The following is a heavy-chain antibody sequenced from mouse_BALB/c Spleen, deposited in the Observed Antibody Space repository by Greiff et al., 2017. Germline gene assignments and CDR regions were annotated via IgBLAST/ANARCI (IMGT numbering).Heavy chain of an antibody. Sequence: EVKVVESGGGLVQPGGSRKLSCAASGFTFSSFGMHWVRQAPEKGLEWVAYISSGSSTIYYADTVKGRFTISRDNPKNTLFLQMTSLRSEDTAMYYCARSGWLLRGGYYAMDYWGQGTSVTVSS. V-gene: IGHV5-17*02. CDR2: ISSGSSTI. CDR3: ARSGWLLRGGYYAMDY. J-gene: IGHJ4*01. CDR1: GFTFSSFG. D-gene: IGHD2-3*01.